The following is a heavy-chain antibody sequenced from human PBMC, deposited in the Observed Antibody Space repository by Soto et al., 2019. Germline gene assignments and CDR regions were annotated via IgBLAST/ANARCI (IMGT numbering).Heavy chain of an antibody. J-gene: IGHJ2*01. V-gene: IGHV1-18*01. CDR2: ISIEKGDT. Sequence: QVQVVQSGAEVKKPGASVKVACKASGYSFDTFGMSWVRRAPGQGLEWMGWISIEKGDTNSAQKFQDRVTMTTDTSTSTAYMELRSLTSDDTAVYYCAICYCSVGSCFTCWHFDLWGRGTLVTVSS. D-gene: IGHD2-15*01. CDR3: AICYCSVGSCFTCWHFDL. CDR1: GYSFDTFG.